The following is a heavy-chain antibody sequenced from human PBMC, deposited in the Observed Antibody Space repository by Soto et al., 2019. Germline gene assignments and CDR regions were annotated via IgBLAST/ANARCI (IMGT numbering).Heavy chain of an antibody. CDR2: INHSGST. Sequence: SETLSLTCAVYGGSFSGYYWSWIRQPPGKGLEWIGEINHSGSTNYNPSLKSRVTISVDTSKNQFSLKLSSVTAADTAVYYCARGRTIFGVASYYYYYGMDVWGQGTTVT. D-gene: IGHD3-3*01. J-gene: IGHJ6*02. CDR3: ARGRTIFGVASYYYYYGMDV. CDR1: GGSFSGYY. V-gene: IGHV4-34*01.